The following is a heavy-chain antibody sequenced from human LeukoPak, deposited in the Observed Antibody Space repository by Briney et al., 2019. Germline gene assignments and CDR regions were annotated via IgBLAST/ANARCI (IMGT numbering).Heavy chain of an antibody. D-gene: IGHD3-3*02. J-gene: IGHJ4*02. CDR3: ARSSTGSYFDY. CDR2: MYYSGST. Sequence: SETLSLTCTVSGVSMSRYYWSWIRPPPGKGLEWIGYMYYSGSTKYNPSLKSRVTISVDTSKNQFSPKLSSVTAADTAVYYCARSSTGSYFDYWGQGTLVTVSS. V-gene: IGHV4-59*01. CDR1: GVSMSRYY.